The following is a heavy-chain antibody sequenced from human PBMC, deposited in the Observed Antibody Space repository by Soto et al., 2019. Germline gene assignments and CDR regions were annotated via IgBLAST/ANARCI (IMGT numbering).Heavy chain of an antibody. V-gene: IGHV1-69*06. J-gene: IGHJ6*02. CDR3: ARIAAVGHYYYYGMDG. D-gene: IGHD6-13*01. CDR2: IIPIFGTA. CDR1: GGTFSSYA. Sequence: SVKVDCTASGGTFSSYAISWVRQAPGQGLEWMGGIIPIFGTANYAQKFQGRVTITADKSTSTAYMELSSLRSEDTAVYYCARIAAVGHYYYYGMDGWGQGPTLTV.